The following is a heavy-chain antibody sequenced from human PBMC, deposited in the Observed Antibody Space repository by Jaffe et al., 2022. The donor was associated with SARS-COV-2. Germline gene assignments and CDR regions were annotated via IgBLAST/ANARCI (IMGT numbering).Heavy chain of an antibody. CDR1: GDSVSSDNYH. V-gene: IGHV4-61*03. CDR3: VSYERGVGGDGY. D-gene: IGHD2-21*02. Sequence: QVQLQESGPGLVRPSETLSLICSVSGDSVSSDNYHWSWIRQAPGKGLEWIGKVESSGSGNYKPFLKGRVTVSIDTSTNSFSLKLSSLTAADTAVYYCVSYERGVGGDGYWGQGTLVTVSS. J-gene: IGHJ4*02. CDR2: VESSGSG.